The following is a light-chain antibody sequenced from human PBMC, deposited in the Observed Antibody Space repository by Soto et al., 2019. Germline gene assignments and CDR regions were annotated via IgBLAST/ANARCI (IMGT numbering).Light chain of an antibody. V-gene: IGKV3D-15*01. CDR3: QQYYYWLS. CDR1: QNINSN. CDR2: GAS. J-gene: IGKJ4*01. Sequence: EVVMTQSPATLSVSPGERATLSCRASQNINSNLAWYQKRPGQPPRLLIYGASTRATGVPGRFSGSGSRTDFTLTISSLQSEDLAVYYCQQYYYWLSLGGGTKVEF.